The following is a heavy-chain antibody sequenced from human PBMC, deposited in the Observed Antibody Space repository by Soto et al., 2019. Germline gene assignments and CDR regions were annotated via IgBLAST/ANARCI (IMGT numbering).Heavy chain of an antibody. CDR2: IWHDGSST. CDR1: GFTFSNYG. Sequence: QVQLVESGGGVVQPGMSLRLSCAASGFTFSNYGMHWIRQTPGKGLGWVAVIWHDGSSTYYVDSVRGRFTISRDNSKNTLYQQMKSLRGEDTAVYYCARQSQEGWFDAWGQGTLVTVSS. J-gene: IGHJ5*02. V-gene: IGHV3-33*01. CDR3: ARQSQEGWFDA.